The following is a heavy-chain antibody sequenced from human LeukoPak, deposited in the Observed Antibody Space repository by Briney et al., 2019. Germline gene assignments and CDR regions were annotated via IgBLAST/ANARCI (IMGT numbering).Heavy chain of an antibody. CDR3: AKSDGSGSYRSDYYYGMDV. J-gene: IGHJ6*02. D-gene: IGHD3-10*01. Sequence: QPGGSLRLSCAASGFTFSSYSMNWVRQAPGKGLEWVSYISSSSSTIYYADSVKGRFTISRDNSKNTLYLQMNSLRAEDTAVYYCAKSDGSGSYRSDYYYGMDVWGQGTTVTVSS. CDR1: GFTFSSYS. V-gene: IGHV3-48*01. CDR2: ISSSSSTI.